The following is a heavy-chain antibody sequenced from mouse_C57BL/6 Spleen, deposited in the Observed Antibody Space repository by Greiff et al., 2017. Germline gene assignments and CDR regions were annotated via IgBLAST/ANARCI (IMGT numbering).Heavy chain of an antibody. Sequence: QVQLKESGPELVKPGASVKISCKASGYAFSSSWMNWVKQRPGKGLEWIGRIYPGDGDTNYNGKFTGKATLTADKSSSTAYMQLSSLTSEDSAVXFCARSPFYYGNYYYAMDYWGQGTSVTVSS. CDR2: IYPGDGDT. V-gene: IGHV1-82*01. CDR1: GYAFSSSW. D-gene: IGHD2-1*01. CDR3: ARSPFYYGNYYYAMDY. J-gene: IGHJ4*01.